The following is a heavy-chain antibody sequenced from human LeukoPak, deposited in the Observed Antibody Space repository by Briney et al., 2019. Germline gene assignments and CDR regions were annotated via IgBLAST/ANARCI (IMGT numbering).Heavy chain of an antibody. V-gene: IGHV3-23*01. Sequence: GGSLRLSCAASGFTFSSYAMSWVRQAPGKGLEWVSAISGSGGSTYYADSVKGRFTISRDTSKDSLSLHINSLRAEDTAIYYCARAPYCISTACSWYLDLWGRGTLVTVSS. CDR3: ARAPYCISTACSWYLDL. CDR1: GFTFSSYA. D-gene: IGHD2-2*01. J-gene: IGHJ2*01. CDR2: ISGSGGST.